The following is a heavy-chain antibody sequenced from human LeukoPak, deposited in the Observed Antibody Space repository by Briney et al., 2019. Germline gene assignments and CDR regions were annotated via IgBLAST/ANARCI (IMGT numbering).Heavy chain of an antibody. CDR1: GFTLSNSW. CDR2: INSDGSTT. Sequence: GGSLRLSCAASGFTLSNSWIHWVRHAPGKGLVWVSRINSDGSTTTYADSVKGRFTISRENAKSTLYLHMNILRVEDTAVYYCARGRYGDYHWGQGILVTVSS. CDR3: ARGRYGDYH. D-gene: IGHD4-17*01. V-gene: IGHV3-74*01. J-gene: IGHJ4*02.